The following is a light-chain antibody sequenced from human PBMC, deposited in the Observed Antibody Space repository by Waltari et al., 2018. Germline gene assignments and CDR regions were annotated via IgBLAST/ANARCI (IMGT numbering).Light chain of an antibody. CDR2: DVT. Sequence: QSALTQPASVSGSPGQSITISCTGASPDVGDYNYVSWYQQLPGKAPKVIIYDVTKRPSGVSNRFSGSKSGNSASLSISGLQAEDEAHYYCCSYAGRSTWVFGGGTKVTVL. V-gene: IGLV2-14*03. CDR1: SPDVGDYNY. CDR3: CSYAGRSTWV. J-gene: IGLJ3*02.